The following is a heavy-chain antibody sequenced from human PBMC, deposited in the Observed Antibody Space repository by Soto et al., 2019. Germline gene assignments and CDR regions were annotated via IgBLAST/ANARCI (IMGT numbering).Heavy chain of an antibody. Sequence: EVQLVESGGGLVQPGGSLRLSCAASGFTVSNNYMSWVRQAPGKGLEYVSVIYSGGGTYYADSVKGRFTISRDNSKNTRYLQMNSLGAEDTAVYYCARSPTRTNYADYFDPWGQGTLVTVSS. J-gene: IGHJ5*02. V-gene: IGHV3-66*01. D-gene: IGHD4-17*01. CDR2: IYSGGGT. CDR1: GFTVSNNY. CDR3: ARSPTRTNYADYFDP.